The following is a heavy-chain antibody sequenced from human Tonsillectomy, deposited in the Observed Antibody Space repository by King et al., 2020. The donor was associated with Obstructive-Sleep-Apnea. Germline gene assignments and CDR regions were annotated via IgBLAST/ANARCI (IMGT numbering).Heavy chain of an antibody. Sequence: VQLVESGGGLVKPGGSLRLSCVVSGLTFRDAWLNWLRQAPGKGLDLVGRIKSKRGRGTVDYAAPVRGRFTISREDSKNTLYLEMNSLKTEDTAVYYCSHQIDYYYRMDFWGQGTTVTVSS. CDR2: IKSKRGRGTV. D-gene: IGHD2-2*01. J-gene: IGHJ6*02. CDR3: SHQIDYYYRMDF. V-gene: IGHV3-15*01. CDR1: GLTFRDAW.